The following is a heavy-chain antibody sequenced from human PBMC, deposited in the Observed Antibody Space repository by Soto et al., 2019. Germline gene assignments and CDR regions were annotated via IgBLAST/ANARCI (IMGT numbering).Heavy chain of an antibody. CDR3: AHAYGGTSWPNDAFDV. CDR1: GFSLSADGVG. V-gene: IGHV2-5*02. CDR2: ISWDDDK. D-gene: IGHD2-2*01. Sequence: QITLKESGPTLVKPTQTLTLTCTFSGFSLSADGVGVGWIRQPPGKALEWLALISWDDDKRYRPSLKSRLTITKDTSKNQVVLTMTNMDPVDTATYYCAHAYGGTSWPNDAFDVRGQGTVVTVSS. J-gene: IGHJ3*01.